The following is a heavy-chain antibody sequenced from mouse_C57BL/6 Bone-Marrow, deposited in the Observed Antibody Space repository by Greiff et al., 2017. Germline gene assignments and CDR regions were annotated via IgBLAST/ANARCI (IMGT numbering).Heavy chain of an antibody. Sequence: EVKLVESGGGLVQPKGSLKLSCAASGFSFNTYAMNWVRQAPGKGLEWVARIRSKSNNYATYYADSVKDRFTISRDDSESMLYLQMNNLKTEDTAMYYCVRHGPHGFFDNWGQGTTLTVSS. J-gene: IGHJ2*01. CDR2: IRSKSNNYAT. CDR3: VRHGPHGFFDN. CDR1: GFSFNTYA. D-gene: IGHD2-2*01. V-gene: IGHV10-1*01.